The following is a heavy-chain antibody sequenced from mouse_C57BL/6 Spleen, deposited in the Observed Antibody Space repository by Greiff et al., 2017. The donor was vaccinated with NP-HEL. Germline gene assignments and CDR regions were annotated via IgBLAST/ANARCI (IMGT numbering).Heavy chain of an antibody. Sequence: VQLQQPGAELVRPGSSVKLSCKASGYTFTSYWMHWVKQRPIQGLEWIGNIDPSDSETHYNQKFKDKATLTVDKSSSTAYMQLSSLTSEDSAVYDCARGGGYYAFDYWGQGTTLTVSS. CDR2: IDPSDSET. V-gene: IGHV1-52*01. CDR3: ARGGGYYAFDY. D-gene: IGHD2-3*01. CDR1: GYTFTSYW. J-gene: IGHJ2*01.